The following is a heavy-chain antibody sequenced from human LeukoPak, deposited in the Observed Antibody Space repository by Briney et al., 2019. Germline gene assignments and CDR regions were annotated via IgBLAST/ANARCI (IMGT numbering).Heavy chain of an antibody. CDR1: GGSFNSYY. Sequence: PSETLSLTCAVYGGSFNSYYWNWIRQPPGKGLKWIVEISHTGATKYNPSLKSRVTISVDTSKKYFSLNLASVTAADTAMYYCVLSYVTTMTTSDYWGRGTLVTVSS. D-gene: IGHD4-17*01. J-gene: IGHJ4*02. CDR3: VLSYVTTMTTSDY. CDR2: ISHTGAT. V-gene: IGHV4-34*01.